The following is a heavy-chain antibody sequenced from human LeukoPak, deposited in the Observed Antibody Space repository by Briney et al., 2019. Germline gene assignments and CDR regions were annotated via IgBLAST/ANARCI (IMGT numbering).Heavy chain of an antibody. CDR1: GFTFSSYC. D-gene: IGHD1-1*01. CDR2: IKQDGSEK. Sequence: GGSLRLSCAASGFTFSSYCMSWVRQAPGKGLEWVANIKQDGSEKYYVDSVKGRFTISRDNAKNSLYLQMNSLRAEDTAVYYFARDWVGVQTCEIGDYWGQGTLVTVSS. CDR3: ARDWVGVQTCEIGDY. J-gene: IGHJ4*02. V-gene: IGHV3-7*01.